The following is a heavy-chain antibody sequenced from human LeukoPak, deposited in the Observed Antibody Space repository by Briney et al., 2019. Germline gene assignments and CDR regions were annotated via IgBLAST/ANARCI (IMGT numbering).Heavy chain of an antibody. CDR2: ISGSGGST. J-gene: IGHJ4*02. V-gene: IGHV3-23*01. D-gene: IGHD6-19*01. CDR1: GFTFSSYA. CDR3: AKRYSSGWLFDY. Sequence: GGSLRLSCAASGFTFSSYAMSWVRQAPGKGLEWVSAISGSGGSTYYADSVKGRFTISRDNSKNALYLQMNSLRAEDTAVYYCAKRYSSGWLFDYWGQGTLVTVSS.